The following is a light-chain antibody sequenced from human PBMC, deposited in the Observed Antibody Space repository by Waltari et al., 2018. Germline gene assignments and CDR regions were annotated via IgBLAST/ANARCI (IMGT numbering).Light chain of an antibody. V-gene: IGLV1-40*01. CDR2: GST. Sequence: QSVLTQPPSVSGAPGQRVTISCTGSGSNLGPGSDVHWYQQLPRAAPKLLIYGSTSRPLGVPARFFGSTSGTSASLAITGLQAEDEADYYCQSYDTSLSVVFGGGTKLTVL. CDR3: QSYDTSLSVV. CDR1: GSNLGPGSD. J-gene: IGLJ3*02.